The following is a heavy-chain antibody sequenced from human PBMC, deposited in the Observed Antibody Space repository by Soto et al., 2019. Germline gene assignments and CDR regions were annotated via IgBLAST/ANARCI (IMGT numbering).Heavy chain of an antibody. Sequence: SETLSLTCTVSGGSISIGDYYWSCIRQPPGKGLEWIGYIYYSGSTYYNPSLKSRVTISVDTSKNQFSLKLSSVTAADTAVYYCARAEDGYNNFDYWGQGTLVTVSS. CDR3: ARAEDGYNNFDY. CDR2: IYYSGST. CDR1: GGSISIGDYY. V-gene: IGHV4-30-4*01. J-gene: IGHJ4*02. D-gene: IGHD5-12*01.